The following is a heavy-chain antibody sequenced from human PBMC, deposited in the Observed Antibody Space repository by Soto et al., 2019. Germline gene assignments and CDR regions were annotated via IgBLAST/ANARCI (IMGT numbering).Heavy chain of an antibody. CDR1: GYSISSGYY. V-gene: IGHV4-38-2*02. CDR3: AREGGGLTYYYDSSGSKGMDV. Sequence: SETLSLTCAVSGYSISSGYYWGWIRQPPGKGLEWIGNIYHSGSASYNPSLRSRVTISIDTSQNQFSLKLSSVTAADTAVYYCAREGGGLTYYYDSSGSKGMDVWGQGTTVIVSS. J-gene: IGHJ6*02. D-gene: IGHD3-22*01. CDR2: IYHSGSA.